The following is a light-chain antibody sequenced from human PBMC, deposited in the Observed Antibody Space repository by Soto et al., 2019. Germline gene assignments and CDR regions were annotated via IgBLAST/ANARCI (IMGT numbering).Light chain of an antibody. CDR3: SSHKSTTMYV. CDR1: SIDIAPYNY. CDR2: EAS. V-gene: IGLV2-14*01. J-gene: IGLJ1*01. Sequence: QSVLTQPASVSGSPGQSLTISCTGTSIDIAPYNYVSWYQQHPGKAPKLIIYEASYRPSATSNRFSGSKSGNTASLTISGLEAEEEADYYCSSHKSTTMYVVGPGTKLTVL.